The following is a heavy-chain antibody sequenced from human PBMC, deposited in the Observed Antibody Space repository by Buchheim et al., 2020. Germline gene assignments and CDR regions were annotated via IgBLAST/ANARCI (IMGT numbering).Heavy chain of an antibody. Sequence: QVQLVQSGAEVKRPGASVKVSCKASGYTFTSYYMHWVRQAPGQGLEWMGIINPSGGSTSYAQKFQGRVTMTREPSKGTVNMELSSLRSEDTAVYYCARDRGHDYGDYVHDYWGQGTL. J-gene: IGHJ4*02. V-gene: IGHV1-46*01. CDR1: GYTFTSYY. CDR2: INPSGGST. CDR3: ARDRGHDYGDYVHDY. D-gene: IGHD4-17*01.